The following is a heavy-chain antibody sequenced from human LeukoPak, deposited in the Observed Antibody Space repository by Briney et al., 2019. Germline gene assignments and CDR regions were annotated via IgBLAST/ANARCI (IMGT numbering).Heavy chain of an antibody. V-gene: IGHV3-9*01. CDR3: AKDIAYYYGSGSPWGAFDI. D-gene: IGHD3-10*01. CDR2: ISWNSGSI. Sequence: GGSLRLSCAASGFTFDDYAMHWVRQAPGKGLEWVSGISWNSGSIGYVDSVKGRFTISRDNAKNSLYLQMNSLRAEDTALYYCAKDIAYYYGSGSPWGAFDIWGQGTMVTVSS. J-gene: IGHJ3*02. CDR1: GFTFDDYA.